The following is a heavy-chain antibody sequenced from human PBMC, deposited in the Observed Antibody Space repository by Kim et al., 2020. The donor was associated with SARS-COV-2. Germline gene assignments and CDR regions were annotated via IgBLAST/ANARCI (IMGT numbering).Heavy chain of an antibody. CDR3: ARTICSGGTCYKGWFDP. CDR1: GFTVSSNY. D-gene: IGHD2-15*01. V-gene: IGHV3-66*01. Sequence: GGSLRLSCAASGFTVSSNYMNWVRQAPGKGLEWVSIIYSGGSTSYADSVKGRFTISRDTSKNTLYLQMNSLRADDTAVYYCARTICSGGTCYKGWFDPWGQGTLVTVSS. CDR2: IYSGGST. J-gene: IGHJ5*02.